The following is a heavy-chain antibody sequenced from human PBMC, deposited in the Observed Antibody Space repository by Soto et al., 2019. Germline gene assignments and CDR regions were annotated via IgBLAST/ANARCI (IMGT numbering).Heavy chain of an antibody. V-gene: IGHV4-4*02. D-gene: IGHD3-3*02. Sequence: QVQLQESGPGLGNPSGTLSLTCTVSSNSISSGTWGSWFRQPPGKGLEWIGEIFHTGSTNYNPSLKSRVTISIDKSKNQFSLRLTSLTAADTAVYYCAREGFAHFSLDAWGQGTLVTVSS. J-gene: IGHJ5*02. CDR3: AREGFAHFSLDA. CDR2: IFHTGST. CDR1: SNSISSGTW.